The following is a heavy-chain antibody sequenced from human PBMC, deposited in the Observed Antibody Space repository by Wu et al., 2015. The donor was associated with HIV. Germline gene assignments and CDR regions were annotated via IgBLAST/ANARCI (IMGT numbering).Heavy chain of an antibody. CDR3: ARGYTPRTYSSSWPKYYYYYGMVR. CDR1: GYTFTSYD. V-gene: IGHV1-8*01. CDR2: MNPNSGNT. D-gene: IGHD6-13*01. Sequence: QVQLVQSGAEVKKPGASVKVSCKASGYTFTSYDINWVRQATGQGLEWMGWMNPNSGNTGYAQKFQGRVTMTRNTSISTAYMELSSLRSEDTAVYYCARGYTPRTYSSSWPKYYYYYGMVRLGPRDHGHRLL. J-gene: IGHJ6*02.